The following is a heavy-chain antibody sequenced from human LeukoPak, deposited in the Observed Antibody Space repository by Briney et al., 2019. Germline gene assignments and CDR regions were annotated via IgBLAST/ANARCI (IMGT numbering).Heavy chain of an antibody. D-gene: IGHD4-11*01. J-gene: IGHJ4*02. CDR1: GFTFSTYT. V-gene: IGHV3-21*01. CDR3: ARVYSNYGFDY. CDR2: ISSSSVYI. Sequence: GGSLRLSCAGSGFTFSTYTMNWVRQAPGKGLEWVSSISSSSVYIFDADSLKGRFTISRDNAKNSLYLQMNSLRAEDTAVYYCARVYSNYGFDYWGQGTLVTVSS.